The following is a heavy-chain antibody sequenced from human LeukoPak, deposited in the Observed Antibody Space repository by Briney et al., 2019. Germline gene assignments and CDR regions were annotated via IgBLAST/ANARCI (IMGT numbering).Heavy chain of an antibody. CDR1: GASFNSDDQY. V-gene: IGHV4-31*03. CDR3: SRGLDSRKLGY. Sequence: SETLSLTCTVSGASFNSDDQYWNWIRQSPGKGLEWLGSIHPSGMLYNNPSLESRVTMSRDTSKNQFSLNLNSVTAAYTAVYFCSRGLDSRKLGYWGQGILVTVSS. J-gene: IGHJ4*02. CDR2: IHPSGML. D-gene: IGHD3-22*01.